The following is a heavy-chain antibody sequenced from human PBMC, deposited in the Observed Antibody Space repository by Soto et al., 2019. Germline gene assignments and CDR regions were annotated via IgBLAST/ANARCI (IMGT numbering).Heavy chain of an antibody. CDR2: INHSGST. Sequence: QVQLQQWGAGLLKPSETLSLTCAVYGGSFSGYYWSWIRQPPGKGLEWIGEINHSGSTNYNPSLKSRVTISVDTSKNQFSLKLSSVTAADTAVYYCARGISSTSCPAPHQPHNWFDPWGQGTLVTVSS. CDR3: ARGISSTSCPAPHQPHNWFDP. D-gene: IGHD2-2*01. J-gene: IGHJ5*02. CDR1: GGSFSGYY. V-gene: IGHV4-34*01.